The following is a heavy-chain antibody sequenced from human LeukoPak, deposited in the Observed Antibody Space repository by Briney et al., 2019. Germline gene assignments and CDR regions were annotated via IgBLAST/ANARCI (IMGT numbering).Heavy chain of an antibody. V-gene: IGHV4-34*01. J-gene: IGHJ4*02. Sequence: SWVRQPPGKGLEWIGEINHSGSTNYNPSLKSRVTISVDTSKSQFSLKLSSVAAADTAVYYCARGRSSDYWGQGTLVTVSS. CDR2: INHSGST. CDR3: ARGRSSDY. D-gene: IGHD2-15*01.